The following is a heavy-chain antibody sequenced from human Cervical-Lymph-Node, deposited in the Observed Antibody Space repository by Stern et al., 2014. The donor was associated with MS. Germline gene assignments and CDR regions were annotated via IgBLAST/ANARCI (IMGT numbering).Heavy chain of an antibody. D-gene: IGHD5-18*01. CDR1: GYTFAGNY. CDR2: INPNSGGK. V-gene: IGHV1-2*06. CDR3: ARERGRAGPAMADY. Sequence: VQLVESGAEVKKPGASVKVSCKTSGYTFAGNYIHWVRQAPGQGLEWMGRINPNSGGKNYAQKFQGRVTMTRDTSITTASMELSRLRFDDTAIYYCARERGRAGPAMADYWGQGTLVTVSS. J-gene: IGHJ4*02.